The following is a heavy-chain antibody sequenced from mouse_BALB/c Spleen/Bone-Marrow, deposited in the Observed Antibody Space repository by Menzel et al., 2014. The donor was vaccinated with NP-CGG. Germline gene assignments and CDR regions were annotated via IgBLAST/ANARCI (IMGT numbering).Heavy chain of an antibody. CDR3: ARGLSRLDL. Sequence: LEESGGRLVTPGTPLTLTCTVSGIDLSSYAINWVRQAPGKGLEWIGVNSDSGNSFYGTWAKGRFTISXTSTTVDLKITSPTTEDTATYFCARGLSRLDLWGQGTLVTVS. D-gene: IGHD3-1*01. V-gene: IGHV5-6-5*01. CDR1: GIDLSSYA. CDR2: NSDSGNS. J-gene: IGHJ3*01.